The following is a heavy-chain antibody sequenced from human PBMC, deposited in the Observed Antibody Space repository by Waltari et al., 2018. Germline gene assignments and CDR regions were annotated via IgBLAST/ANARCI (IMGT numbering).Heavy chain of an antibody. Sequence: QVQLVESGGGVVQPGRSLRLSCAASGFTFSSYAMHWVRQAPGKGLEWLAVISYDGSNKYYADSVKGRFTISRDNSKNTLYLQMNSLRAEDTAVYYCARETSEVTTIHFDYWGQGTLVTVSS. CDR3: ARETSEVTTIHFDY. D-gene: IGHD5-12*01. CDR2: ISYDGSNK. J-gene: IGHJ4*02. CDR1: GFTFSSYA. V-gene: IGHV3-30-3*01.